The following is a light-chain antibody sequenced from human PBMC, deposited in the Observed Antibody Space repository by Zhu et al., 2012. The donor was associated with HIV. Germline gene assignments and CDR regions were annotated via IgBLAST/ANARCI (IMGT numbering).Light chain of an antibody. J-gene: IGKJ4*01. CDR1: GSVRSF. Sequence: IXLTQSPATLSLSPGERATVSCRASGSVRSFLAWYQQKPGQAPRLLIYDTSKRATGIPARFSGSGSGTDFTLTISSLEPEDFALYYCQQRSSWPLTFGGGTKVEIK. CDR2: DTS. V-gene: IGKV3-11*01. CDR3: QQRSSWPLT.